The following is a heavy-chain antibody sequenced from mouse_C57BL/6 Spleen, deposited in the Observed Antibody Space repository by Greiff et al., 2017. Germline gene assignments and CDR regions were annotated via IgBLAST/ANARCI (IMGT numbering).Heavy chain of an antibody. J-gene: IGHJ4*01. D-gene: IGHD1-1*01. Sequence: VKLQQSGPGLVQPSQSLSITCTVSGFSLTSYGVHWVRQSPGKGLEWLGVIWSGGSTDDNAAFISRLSISKDNSKSQVFFKMNSLQADDTAIYYWARHGSSDRAMDYWGQGTSVTVSS. CDR3: ARHGSSDRAMDY. V-gene: IGHV2-2*01. CDR1: GFSLTSYG. CDR2: IWSGGST.